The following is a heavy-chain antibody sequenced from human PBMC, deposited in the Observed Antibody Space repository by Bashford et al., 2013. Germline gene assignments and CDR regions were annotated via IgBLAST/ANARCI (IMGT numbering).Heavy chain of an antibody. CDR1: GYTFTSYG. Sequence: ASVKVSCKASGYTFTSYGISWVRQAPGQRLEWMGWINAVNGNTKYSQKFQGRVTMTRDTSTSTVYMELSSLRSEDTAVYYCARDDCSSTSCYAVYYYGMDVWGQGTTVTVSS. CDR3: ARDDCSSTSCYAVYYYGMDV. CDR2: INAVNGNT. D-gene: IGHD2-2*01. V-gene: IGHV1-18*04. J-gene: IGHJ6*02.